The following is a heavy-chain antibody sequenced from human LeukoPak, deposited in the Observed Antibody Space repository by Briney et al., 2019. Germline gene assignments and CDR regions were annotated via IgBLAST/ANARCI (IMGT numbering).Heavy chain of an antibody. CDR1: GFTFSSYW. Sequence: GGSLRLSCAASGFTFSSYWMSWVRQTPGKGLEWVAKIKQDGSEKYYVDSVKGRFTISRDNAKNSLYLQMNSLRAEDTALYYCAKDYVSSGYFPGDYWGQGTLVTVSS. V-gene: IGHV3-7*03. CDR3: AKDYVSSGYFPGDY. D-gene: IGHD3-22*01. J-gene: IGHJ4*02. CDR2: IKQDGSEK.